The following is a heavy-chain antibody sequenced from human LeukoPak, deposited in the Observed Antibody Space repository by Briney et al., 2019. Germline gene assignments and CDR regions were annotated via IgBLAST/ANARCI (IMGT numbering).Heavy chain of an antibody. CDR3: ARRTVAFFY. CDR2: IYSGGST. D-gene: IGHD6-19*01. Sequence: GGSLGLSCAASGFTVSSNYMSWVRQAPGKGLEWVSVIYSGGSTYYADSVKGRFTISRDNSKNTLYLQMNSLRAEDTAVYYCARRTVAFFYWGQGTLVTVSS. J-gene: IGHJ4*02. V-gene: IGHV3-53*01. CDR1: GFTVSSNY.